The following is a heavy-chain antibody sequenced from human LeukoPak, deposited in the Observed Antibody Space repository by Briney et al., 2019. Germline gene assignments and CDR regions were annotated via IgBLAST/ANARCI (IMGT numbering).Heavy chain of an antibody. D-gene: IGHD4-17*01. CDR1: GYTFTSYG. J-gene: IGHJ6*02. Sequence: ASVKVSCKASGYTFTSYGISWVRQAPGQGLEWMGWISAYNGNTNYAQKLQGRVTMTTDTSTSTVYMELSSLRSEDTAVYYCARERGMTTVTTGQEGLYYYYGMDVWGQGTTVTVSS. CDR2: ISAYNGNT. CDR3: ARERGMTTVTTGQEGLYYYYGMDV. V-gene: IGHV1-18*01.